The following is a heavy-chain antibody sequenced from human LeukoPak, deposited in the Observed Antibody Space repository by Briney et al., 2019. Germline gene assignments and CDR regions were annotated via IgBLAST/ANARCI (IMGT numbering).Heavy chain of an antibody. CDR3: ARRDFDY. J-gene: IGHJ4*02. V-gene: IGHV1-18*01. Sequence: ASVKVSCKASGYSFTTYSITWVRQAPGQGLEWMGWISPDNGNTYYARRLQGRVTMTTDTSTSTAYMELRSLRSDDTAVYYCARRDFDYWGQGTLVTVSS. CDR2: ISPDNGNT. CDR1: GYSFTTYS.